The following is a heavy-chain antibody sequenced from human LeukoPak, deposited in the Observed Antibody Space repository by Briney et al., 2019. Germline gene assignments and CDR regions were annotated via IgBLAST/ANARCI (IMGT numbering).Heavy chain of an antibody. Sequence: GGSLRLSCAASGFTFSSYAITWVRQAPGKGLEWVSSIRSSGDSTFYADSVKGRFTISRDNSKNTVYLLMNSLRAEDTAVYYCAKFRTVGYYYDSSGYSPEAFDIWGQGTMVTVSS. J-gene: IGHJ3*02. CDR3: AKFRTVGYYYDSSGYSPEAFDI. CDR1: GFTFSSYA. D-gene: IGHD3-22*01. V-gene: IGHV3-23*01. CDR2: IRSSGDST.